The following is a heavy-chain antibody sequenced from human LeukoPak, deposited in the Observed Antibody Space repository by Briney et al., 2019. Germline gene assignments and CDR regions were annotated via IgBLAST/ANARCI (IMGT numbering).Heavy chain of an antibody. V-gene: IGHV3-21*01. CDR1: GFTFSSYA. CDR2: ISSSSSYI. J-gene: IGHJ4*02. D-gene: IGHD2-15*01. Sequence: GGSLRLSCAASGFTFSSYAMSWVRQAPGKGLEWVSSISSSSSYIYYADSVKGRFTISRDNAKNSLYLQMNSLRAEDTAVYYCASLGLYCSGGSCSLDYWGQGTLVTVSS. CDR3: ASLGLYCSGGSCSLDY.